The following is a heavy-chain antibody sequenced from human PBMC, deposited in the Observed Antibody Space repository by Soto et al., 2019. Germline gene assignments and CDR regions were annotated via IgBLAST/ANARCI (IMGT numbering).Heavy chain of an antibody. Sequence: GGSLRLSCAASGFTFSSYAMSWVRQAPGKGLEWVSSISGPSKYIHYADSLKGRVTISRDNAKNSLYLHMNSLRAEDTAVYYCAKLGLDVPIWGQGTMVTVSS. V-gene: IGHV3-21*01. CDR1: GFTFSSYA. CDR2: ISGPSKYI. CDR3: AKLGLDVPI. D-gene: IGHD3-16*01. J-gene: IGHJ3*02.